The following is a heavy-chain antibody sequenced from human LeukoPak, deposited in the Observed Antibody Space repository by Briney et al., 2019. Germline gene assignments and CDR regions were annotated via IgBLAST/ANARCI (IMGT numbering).Heavy chain of an antibody. D-gene: IGHD3-3*01. Sequence: PSETLSLTCSVSGGSLSSYYWSWLRQPPGKGLEWIGYIYYSGSTNYNPSLKSRVTISVDTPKNQFSLKLSSVTAADTAVYYCARSAVFGVAPYYMDVWGKGTTVTVSS. CDR1: GGSLSSYY. J-gene: IGHJ6*03. CDR3: ARSAVFGVAPYYMDV. CDR2: IYYSGST. V-gene: IGHV4-59*01.